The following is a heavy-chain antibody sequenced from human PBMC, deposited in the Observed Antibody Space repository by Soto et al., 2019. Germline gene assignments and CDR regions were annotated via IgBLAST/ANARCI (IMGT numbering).Heavy chain of an antibody. Sequence: GESLKISCKGSGYSFTSYWIGWVRQMPGKGLEWMGIIYPGDSDTRYSPSFQGQVTISADKSISTAYLQWSSLKASDTAMYYCARLRGLAQWLVPFDYWGQGTLVTVSS. CDR2: IYPGDSDT. J-gene: IGHJ4*02. CDR1: GYSFTSYW. D-gene: IGHD6-19*01. V-gene: IGHV5-51*01. CDR3: ARLRGLAQWLVPFDY.